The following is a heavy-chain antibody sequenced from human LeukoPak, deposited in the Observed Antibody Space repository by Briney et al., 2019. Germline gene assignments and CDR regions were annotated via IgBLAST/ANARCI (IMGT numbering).Heavy chain of an antibody. Sequence: GGSLRLSCAASGFTFSSYGMHWVRQAPGKGLEWVAVIWYDGSNKYYADSVKGRFTISRDNSKNTLYLQMNSLRAEDTAVYYCAREVVPAAIGLNWFDPWGQGTLVTVSS. V-gene: IGHV3-33*01. J-gene: IGHJ5*02. CDR1: GFTFSSYG. CDR2: IWYDGSNK. D-gene: IGHD2-2*01. CDR3: AREVVPAAIGLNWFDP.